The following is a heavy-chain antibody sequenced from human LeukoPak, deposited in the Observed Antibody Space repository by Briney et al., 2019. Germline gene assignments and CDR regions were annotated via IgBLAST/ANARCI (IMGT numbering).Heavy chain of an antibody. CDR1: GFTFDDYA. V-gene: IGHV3-9*01. Sequence: GRSLRLSCAASGFTFDDYAMHWVRQAPGKGLEWVSGISWNSGSIGYADSVKGRFTISRDNAKNSLYLQMNSLRAEDTAVYYCARDDSSWYYFDYWGQGTLVTVSS. J-gene: IGHJ4*02. CDR3: ARDDSSWYYFDY. CDR2: ISWNSGSI. D-gene: IGHD6-13*01.